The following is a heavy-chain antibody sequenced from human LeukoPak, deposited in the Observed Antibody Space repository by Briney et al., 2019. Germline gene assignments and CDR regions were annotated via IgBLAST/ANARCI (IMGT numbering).Heavy chain of an antibody. J-gene: IGHJ2*01. Sequence: GGSLRLSCAASGFTFSSYSMNWVRQAPGKGLEWVSSISSSSSYIYYADSVKGRFTISRDNAKNSLYLQMNSLRAEDTAVYYCARDPNNYWYFDLWGRGTLVTVSS. CDR3: ARDPNNYWYFDL. CDR2: ISSSSSYI. V-gene: IGHV3-21*01. CDR1: GFTFSSYS.